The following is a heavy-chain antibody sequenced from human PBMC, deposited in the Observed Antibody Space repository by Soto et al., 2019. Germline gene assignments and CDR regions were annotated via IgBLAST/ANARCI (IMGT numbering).Heavy chain of an antibody. D-gene: IGHD3-3*01. CDR2: IYWDDDK. CDR1: GFSLSTSGVG. V-gene: IGHV2-5*02. J-gene: IGHJ3*02. Sequence: KSGPTLVNPTQTLTLTCTFSGFSLSTSGVGVGWIRQPPGKALEWLALIYWDDDKRYSPSLKSRLTITKDTSKNQVVLTMTNMDPVDTATYYCAHSPPLDYDFPLRGDAFDIWGQGTMVTVSS. CDR3: AHSPPLDYDFPLRGDAFDI.